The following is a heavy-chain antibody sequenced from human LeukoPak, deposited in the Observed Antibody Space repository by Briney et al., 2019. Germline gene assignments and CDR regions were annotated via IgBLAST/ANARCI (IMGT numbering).Heavy chain of an antibody. CDR1: GFIFSSYW. D-gene: IGHD6-13*01. CDR2: INQDGTEK. J-gene: IGHJ4*02. CDR3: ARDIEAAGICFDY. Sequence: GGSLRLSCEASGFIFSSYWMNWVRQAPGKGPEWVANINQDGTEKYYVDSVKGRFIISRDNAKNSLYLQMNSLRAEDAAVYYCARDIEAAGICFDYWGQGILVTVSS. V-gene: IGHV3-7*01.